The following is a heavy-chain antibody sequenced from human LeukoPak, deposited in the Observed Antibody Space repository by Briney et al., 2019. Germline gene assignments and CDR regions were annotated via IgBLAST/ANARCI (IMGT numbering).Heavy chain of an antibody. Sequence: KTGGSLRLSCAASGFTFSKYNMNWVRQAPGKGLEWVSSISTSSIYIYQADSVKGRFTVSRDIARNSLFLQMNSLRAEDTAVYYCARCRGGGTYLFDAFDIWGQGTMVTVSS. V-gene: IGHV3-21*01. CDR3: ARCRGGGTYLFDAFDI. J-gene: IGHJ3*02. CDR1: GFTFSKYN. CDR2: ISTSSIYI. D-gene: IGHD1-26*01.